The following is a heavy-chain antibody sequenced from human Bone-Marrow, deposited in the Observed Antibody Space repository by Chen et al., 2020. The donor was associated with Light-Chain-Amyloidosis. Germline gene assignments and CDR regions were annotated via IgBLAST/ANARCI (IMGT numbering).Heavy chain of an antibody. D-gene: IGHD3-10*01. V-gene: IGHV3-7*01. CDR3: ARVGDGSNRSEALEI. CDR2: IKQSGSDK. Sequence: EVQLVESGGGLVKPGGSLRLSCVASGFTFSSYTMNWVRQTPGKGLEWVANIKQSGSDKDYLESVKGRFTISRDNGKNSLYLQMNNLRAEDTAVYYCARVGDGSNRSEALEIWGQGTMVTVSS. CDR1: GFTFSSYT. J-gene: IGHJ3*02.